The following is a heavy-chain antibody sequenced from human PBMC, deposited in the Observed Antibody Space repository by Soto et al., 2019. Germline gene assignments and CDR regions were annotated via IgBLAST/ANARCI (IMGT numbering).Heavy chain of an antibody. CDR2: ISPSSTYI. D-gene: IGHD2-15*01. J-gene: IGHJ4*02. CDR1: GLNFENCS. CDR3: ATDTGDIEVVPATT. V-gene: IGHV3-21*04. Sequence: GSRRLSCAACGLNFENCSMNWVRHPPGKGPEWLASISPSSTYIRYADSVKGRFTISRDNARNSLSLQMMNLRADDTAIYYCATDTGDIEVVPATTWGQGTLVTVSS.